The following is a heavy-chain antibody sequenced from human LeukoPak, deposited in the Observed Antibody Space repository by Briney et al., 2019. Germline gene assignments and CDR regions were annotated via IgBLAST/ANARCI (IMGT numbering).Heavy chain of an antibody. CDR3: ARRGYFDY. V-gene: IGHV3-23*01. CDR2: LSGSGGTT. CDR1: GFTFSSYS. Sequence: GGSLRLSCAASGFTFSSYSMNWVRQAPGKGLEWVSTLSGSGGTTYCADSVKGRFTISRDNSKNTLFLQMNSLRAEDTAVYYCARRGYFDYWGQGTLVTVSS. J-gene: IGHJ4*02.